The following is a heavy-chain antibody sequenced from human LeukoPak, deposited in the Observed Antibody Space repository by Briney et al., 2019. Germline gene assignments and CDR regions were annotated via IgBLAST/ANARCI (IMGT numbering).Heavy chain of an antibody. D-gene: IGHD3-10*01. CDR3: ASPYGSGSYWDAFDI. CDR2: ILYDGSHK. CDR1: GFTFSSYA. V-gene: IGHV3-30-3*01. J-gene: IGHJ3*02. Sequence: GGSLRLSCAASGFTFSSYAMHWVRQAPGKGLEWVAVILYDGSHKYYADSVKGRFTICRDNSKNTLYLQMKSLRAEDTAVYYCASPYGSGSYWDAFDIWGQGTMVTVSS.